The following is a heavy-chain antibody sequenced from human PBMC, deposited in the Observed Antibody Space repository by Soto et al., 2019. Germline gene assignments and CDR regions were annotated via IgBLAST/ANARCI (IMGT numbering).Heavy chain of an antibody. CDR1: GFTFSSYA. CDR2: ISYDGSNK. J-gene: IGHJ4*02. Sequence: LSCAASGFTFSSYAMHWVRQAPGKGLEWVAVISYDGSNKYYADSVKGRFTISRDNSKNTLYLQMNSLRAEDTAVYYCARFSRGLGFDYWGQGTLVTVSS. D-gene: IGHD3-10*01. CDR3: ARFSRGLGFDY. V-gene: IGHV3-30-3*01.